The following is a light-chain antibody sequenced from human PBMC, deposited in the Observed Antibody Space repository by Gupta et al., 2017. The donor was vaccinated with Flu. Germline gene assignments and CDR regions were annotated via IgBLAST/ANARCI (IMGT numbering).Light chain of an antibody. CDR2: GKN. V-gene: IGLV3-19*01. CDR1: SLRSYY. CDR3: NSRDSSGNHLWV. Sequence: SSELTHDPAVSVALGQTVRITCQGDSLRSYYASWYQQTPGQAPVLVIYGKNKRPSGIPDRFSGSRSGNTASLTITGAQAEDEADYYCNSRDSSGNHLWVFGGGTKLTVL. J-gene: IGLJ3*02.